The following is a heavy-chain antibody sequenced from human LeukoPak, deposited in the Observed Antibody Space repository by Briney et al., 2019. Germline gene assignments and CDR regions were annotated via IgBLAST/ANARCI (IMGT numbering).Heavy chain of an antibody. J-gene: IGHJ3*02. Sequence: GGSLRLSCAASGFTFSSYNMNWVRQAPGKGLEWVSAISGSSSYMYYVDSVEGRFTISRDNAKNSLYLQMNSLRAEDTALYYCARFPPSSSGYSSALDIWGPGTMVTVSS. CDR2: ISGSSSYM. D-gene: IGHD3-22*01. CDR3: ARFPPSSSGYSSALDI. V-gene: IGHV3-21*01. CDR1: GFTFSSYN.